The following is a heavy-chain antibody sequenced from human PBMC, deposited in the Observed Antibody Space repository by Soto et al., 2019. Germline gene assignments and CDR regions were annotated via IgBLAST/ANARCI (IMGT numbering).Heavy chain of an antibody. CDR2: INAGNGNT. V-gene: IGHV1-3*01. CDR3: ARDRRIAAAGTKVGRRVWFDP. CDR1: GYTFTSYA. J-gene: IGHJ5*02. Sequence: ASVKVSCKASGYTFTSYAMHWVRQAPGQRLEWMGWINAGNGNTKYSQKFQGRVTITRDTSASTAYMELSSLRSEDTAVYYCARDRRIAAAGTKVGRRVWFDPWGQGTLVTVSS. D-gene: IGHD6-13*01.